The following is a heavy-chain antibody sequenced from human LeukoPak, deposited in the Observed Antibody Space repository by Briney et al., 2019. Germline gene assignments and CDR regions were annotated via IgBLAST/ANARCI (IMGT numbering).Heavy chain of an antibody. J-gene: IGHJ4*02. CDR2: IYYSGST. D-gene: IGHD3-3*01. CDR1: GGSISSSSYY. CDR3: ARVSYDFWSGYWGYFDY. V-gene: IGHV4-39*07. Sequence: SETLSLTCTVSGGSISSSSYYWGWIRQPPGKGLEWIGSIYYSGSTYYNPSFKSRVTISVDTSKNQFSLKLSSVTAADTAVYYCARVSYDFWSGYWGYFDYWGQGTLVTVSS.